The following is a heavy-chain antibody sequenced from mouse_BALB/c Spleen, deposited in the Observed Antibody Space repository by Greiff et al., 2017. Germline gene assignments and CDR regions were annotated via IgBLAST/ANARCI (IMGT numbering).Heavy chain of an antibody. CDR1: GDSITSGY. D-gene: IGHD2-3*01. Sequence: EVQLKESGPSLVKPSQTLSLTCSVTGDSITSGYWNWIRKFPGNKLEYMGYISYSGSTYYNPSLKSRISITRDTSKNQYYLQLNSVTTEDTATYYCARGGLDGYPFAYWGQGTLVTVSA. CDR3: ARGGLDGYPFAY. J-gene: IGHJ3*01. CDR2: ISYSGST. V-gene: IGHV3-8*02.